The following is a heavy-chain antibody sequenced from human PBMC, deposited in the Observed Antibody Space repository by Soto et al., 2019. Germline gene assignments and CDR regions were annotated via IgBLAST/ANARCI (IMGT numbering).Heavy chain of an antibody. CDR3: ARDPTGQPQDIVVLVAATDAFDI. J-gene: IGHJ3*02. Sequence: GASVKVSCKASGGTFSSYTISWVRQAPGQGLEWMGRIIPILGIANYAQKFQGRVTITADKSTSTAYMELSSLRSEDTAVYYCARDPTGQPQDIVVLVAATDAFDIWGQGTMVTVSS. CDR1: GGTFSSYT. D-gene: IGHD2-15*01. CDR2: IIPILGIA. V-gene: IGHV1-69*04.